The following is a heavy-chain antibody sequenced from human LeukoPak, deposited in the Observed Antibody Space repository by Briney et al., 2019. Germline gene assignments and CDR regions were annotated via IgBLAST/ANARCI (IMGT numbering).Heavy chain of an antibody. Sequence: GGSLRLSCAASGFTFSTYAMSWVRQAPGKGLEWVSVISGSGGSTYYADSVKGRFTISRDNSKSTLYLQMNSLRADDTAIYYCAKCGHLGHYFDYWGQGILVTVSS. V-gene: IGHV3-23*01. D-gene: IGHD2-21*01. CDR2: ISGSGGST. CDR1: GFTFSTYA. CDR3: AKCGHLGHYFDY. J-gene: IGHJ4*02.